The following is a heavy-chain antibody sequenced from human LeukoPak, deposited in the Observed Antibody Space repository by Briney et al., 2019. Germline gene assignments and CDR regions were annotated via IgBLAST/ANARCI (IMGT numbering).Heavy chain of an antibody. D-gene: IGHD4/OR15-4a*01. CDR3: ARGDYDFDY. J-gene: IGHJ4*02. CDR1: GDSVSSNSAV. V-gene: IGHV6-1*01. CDR2: TYYRSRFNN. Sequence: SQTRSLSCAISGDSVSSNSAVRNWIRQSPSKGLEWLGRTYYRSRFNNGYTVSVKGRITINPDTSKNQFSLQLNAVTPEDTAVYYCARGDYDFDYWGEGTPVTVS.